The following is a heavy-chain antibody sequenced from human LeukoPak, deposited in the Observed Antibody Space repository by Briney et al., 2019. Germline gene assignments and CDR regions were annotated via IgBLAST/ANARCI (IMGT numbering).Heavy chain of an antibody. D-gene: IGHD2-2*01. CDR1: GFTFSSYA. Sequence: GGSLRLSCAASGFTFSSYAMHWVRQARGEGVEYVSAITSNGEKTYYGNSVKGRFTIYRHNSKHTVYLQMGSVRIDDMAVYYCARGGGTTLFDYWGQGTLVTVSS. J-gene: IGHJ4*02. CDR2: ITSNGEKT. CDR3: ARGGGTTLFDY. V-gene: IGHV3-64*01.